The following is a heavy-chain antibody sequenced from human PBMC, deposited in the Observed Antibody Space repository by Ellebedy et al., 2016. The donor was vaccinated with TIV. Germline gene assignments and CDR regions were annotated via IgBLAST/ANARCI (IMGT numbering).Heavy chain of an antibody. D-gene: IGHD5-18*01. CDR3: ATDRTYVGNRYNYALHY. Sequence: GESLKISXAASGVGFTFRSYAMSWVRQAPGKGLEWVSDISGSGDNIYYADSVKGRFTISRDNSKNTVFLQMSSLRAEDTAVYYCATDRTYVGNRYNYALHYWGQGTLVTVSS. CDR2: ISGSGDNI. J-gene: IGHJ4*02. V-gene: IGHV3-23*01. CDR1: GVGFTFRSYA.